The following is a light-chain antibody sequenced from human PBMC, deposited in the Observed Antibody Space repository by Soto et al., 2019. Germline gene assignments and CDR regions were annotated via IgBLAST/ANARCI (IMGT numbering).Light chain of an antibody. CDR2: GAS. Sequence: TQSPSSLSASVGDTGTIDCRASQSIGSYLAWYQQKPGQPPKLLIFGASNRATDIPARFSGGGSGTDFTLTISRLEPDDFALYYCQHYGASPVTFGQGTRLEI. CDR3: QHYGASPVT. CDR1: QSIGSY. J-gene: IGKJ5*01. V-gene: IGKV3-20*01.